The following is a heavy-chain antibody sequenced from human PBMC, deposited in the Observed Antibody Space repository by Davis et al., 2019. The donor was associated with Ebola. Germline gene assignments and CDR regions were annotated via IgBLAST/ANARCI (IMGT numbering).Heavy chain of an antibody. V-gene: IGHV6-1*01. CDR1: GDSVSISSGG. CDR2: TYYRSKWFS. D-gene: IGHD5-12*01. Sequence: HSQTLSLTCAVSGDSVSISSGGYNWIRQSPSRGLEWLGRTYYRSKWFSDYAVSLKSRIIINPDTSKNQFSLQLNSVTPEDTALYYCARGWLRGYLDSWGQGILVTVSS. J-gene: IGHJ4*02. CDR3: ARGWLRGYLDS.